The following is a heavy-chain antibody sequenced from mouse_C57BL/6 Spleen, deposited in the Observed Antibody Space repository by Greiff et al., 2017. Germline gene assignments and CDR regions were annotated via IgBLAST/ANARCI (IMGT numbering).Heavy chain of an antibody. CDR3: ARSHGSSSFDY. V-gene: IGHV1-50*01. CDR2: IDPSDSYT. CDR1: GYTFTSYW. D-gene: IGHD1-1*01. J-gene: IGHJ2*01. Sequence: VQLQQPGAELVKPGASVKLSCKASGYTFTSYWMQWVKQRPGQGLEWIGEIDPSDSYTNYNQKFKGKATLTVDTSSSTAYMQLSSLTSEDSAVYYCARSHGSSSFDYWGQGTTLTVSS.